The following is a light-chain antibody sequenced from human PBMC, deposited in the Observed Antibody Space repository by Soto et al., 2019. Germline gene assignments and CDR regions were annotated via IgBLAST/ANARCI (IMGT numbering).Light chain of an antibody. V-gene: IGKV1-5*03. CDR3: QQAASFPIT. J-gene: IGKJ5*01. Sequence: DFQMTQSPSTLSGSVGDRFTITCRASQTISSWLAWYQQKPGKAPKLLIYKASTLKSGVPSRFSGSGSGTEFTLTINGLQPEDFATYYCQQAASFPITFGQGTRLEIK. CDR1: QTISSW. CDR2: KAS.